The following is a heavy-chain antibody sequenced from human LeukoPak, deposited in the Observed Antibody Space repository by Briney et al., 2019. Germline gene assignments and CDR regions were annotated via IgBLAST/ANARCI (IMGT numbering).Heavy chain of an antibody. CDR2: INHSGST. CDR3: ARGPHNGDCSSTSRYFEYSSSQNVSLDY. Sequence: PSETLSLTCAVYGGSFSGYYWSWIRQPPGKGLEWIGEINHSGSTNYNPSLKSRVTISVDTSKNQFSLKLSSVTAADTAVYYCARGPHNGDCSSTSRYFEYSSSQNVSLDYWGQGTLVTVSS. J-gene: IGHJ4*02. D-gene: IGHD2-2*01. V-gene: IGHV4-34*01. CDR1: GGSFSGYY.